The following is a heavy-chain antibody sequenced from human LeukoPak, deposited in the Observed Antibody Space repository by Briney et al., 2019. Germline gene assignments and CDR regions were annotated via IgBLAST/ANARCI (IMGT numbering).Heavy chain of an antibody. CDR1: GYTFTGYY. Sequence: SVKVSCKASGYTFTGYYMHWVRQAPGQGLEWMGGIIPIFGTANYAQKFQGRVTITTDESTSTAYMELSSLRSEDTAVYYCARWQSGSYIDYWGQGTLVTVSS. V-gene: IGHV1-69*05. J-gene: IGHJ4*02. CDR3: ARWQSGSYIDY. CDR2: IIPIFGTA. D-gene: IGHD1-26*01.